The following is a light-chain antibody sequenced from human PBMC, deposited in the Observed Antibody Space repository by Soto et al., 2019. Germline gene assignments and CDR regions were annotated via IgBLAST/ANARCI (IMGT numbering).Light chain of an antibody. CDR2: KAS. CDR3: QHYNTYPWT. CDR1: QSIVSL. J-gene: IGKJ1*01. Sequence: DIQMTQSPSTLSASVGDRVTITCRASQSIVSLVAWYQQKPGKGPKLLIYKASHLESGVPSRFSGSGSGTEFTLTISSLQPGDFATYYCQHYNTYPWTFGHGTKVDIK. V-gene: IGKV1-5*03.